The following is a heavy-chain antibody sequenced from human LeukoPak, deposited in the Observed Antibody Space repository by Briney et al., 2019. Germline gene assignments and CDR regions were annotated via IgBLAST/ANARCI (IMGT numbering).Heavy chain of an antibody. CDR2: ISGSGGST. Sequence: GGSLRLSCAASGFTFSSYAMSWVRQAPGKGLEWVSAISGSGGSTHYADSVKGRFTISRDNSKNTLYLQMNSLRAEDTAVYYCARPPYDSSGYYYPYFDYWGQGTLVTVSS. D-gene: IGHD3-22*01. V-gene: IGHV3-23*01. J-gene: IGHJ4*02. CDR1: GFTFSSYA. CDR3: ARPPYDSSGYYYPYFDY.